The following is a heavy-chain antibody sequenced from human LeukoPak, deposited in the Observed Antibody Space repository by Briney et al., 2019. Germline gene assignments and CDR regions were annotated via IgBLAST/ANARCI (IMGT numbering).Heavy chain of an antibody. D-gene: IGHD3-16*01. CDR2: IRYDGSNK. CDR3: ARDQGAVRYFDL. CDR1: GFTFSSYG. Sequence: GGSLRLSCAASGFTFSSYGMHWVRQAPGKGLEWVAFIRYDGSNKYYADSVKGRFTISRDNSKNTLYLQMNSLRAEDTAVYYCARDQGAVRYFDLWGRGTLVTVSS. V-gene: IGHV3-30*02. J-gene: IGHJ2*01.